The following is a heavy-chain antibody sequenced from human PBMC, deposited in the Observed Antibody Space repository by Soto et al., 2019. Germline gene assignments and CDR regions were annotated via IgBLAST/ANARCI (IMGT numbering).Heavy chain of an antibody. CDR2: INHSGST. J-gene: IGHJ5*02. CDR1: GWSFSGYY. V-gene: IGHV4-34*01. D-gene: IGHD3-3*01. CDR3: ARGPPLRSIFGVVIIDGINNWFDP. Sequence: SETLSLTCAFYGWSFSGYYWSWIRQPPGKGLEWIGEINHSGSTNYNPSLKSRVTISVDTSKNQFSLKLSSVTAADTAVYYCARGPPLRSIFGVVIIDGINNWFDPWGQGTLVTVSS.